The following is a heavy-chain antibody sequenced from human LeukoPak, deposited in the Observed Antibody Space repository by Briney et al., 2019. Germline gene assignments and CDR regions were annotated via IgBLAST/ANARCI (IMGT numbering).Heavy chain of an antibody. Sequence: ASVKVSCKASGYTFTGYYMHWVRQAPGQGLEWMGWINPNSGGTNYAQKFQGRVTMTRDTSTSTAYMELSRLRSDDTAVYYCARSDPYGDYSGYFDYWGQGTLVTVSS. CDR3: ARSDPYGDYSGYFDY. CDR1: GYTFTGYY. CDR2: INPNSGGT. D-gene: IGHD4-17*01. J-gene: IGHJ4*02. V-gene: IGHV1-2*02.